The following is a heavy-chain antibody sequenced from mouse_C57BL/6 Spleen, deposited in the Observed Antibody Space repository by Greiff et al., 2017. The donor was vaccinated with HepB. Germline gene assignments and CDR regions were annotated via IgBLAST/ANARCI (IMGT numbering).Heavy chain of an antibody. CDR2: IYYSGTI. V-gene: IGHV3-5*01. Sequence: DVQLQESGPGLVKPSQTVFLTCTVTGISITTGNYRWSWIRQFPGNKLEWIGYIYYSGTITYNPSLTSRTTITRDTPKNQFFLEMNSLTAEDTATYYCARTGTGYAMDYWGQGTSVTVSS. J-gene: IGHJ4*01. CDR3: ARTGTGYAMDY. D-gene: IGHD4-1*01. CDR1: GISITTGNYR.